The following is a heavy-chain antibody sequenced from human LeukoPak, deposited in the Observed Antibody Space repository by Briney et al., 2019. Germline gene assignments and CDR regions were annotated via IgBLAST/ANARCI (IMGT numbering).Heavy chain of an antibody. CDR1: KFTFSSFS. CDR2: ITNSGNSK. Sequence: GGSWSLSVPASKFTFSSFSRNGSGRPPGKGLEGFSYITNSGNSKSYADSVKGRFTISRDNTKNSLYLQMNGLRAEDTAVYYCARTRSSGYLTFDYWGQGILVTVSS. CDR3: ARTRSSGYLTFDY. J-gene: IGHJ4*02. V-gene: IGHV3-48*01. D-gene: IGHD3-22*01.